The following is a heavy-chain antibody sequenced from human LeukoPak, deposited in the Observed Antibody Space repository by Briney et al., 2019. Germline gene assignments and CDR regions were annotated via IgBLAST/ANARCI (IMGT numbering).Heavy chain of an antibody. CDR1: GFTFCGSA. J-gene: IGHJ6*03. CDR3: TTQDDSGYDLEYYYYYMDV. D-gene: IGHD5-12*01. CDR2: IRSKANSYAT. Sequence: GGSLRLSCAASGFTFCGSAMHWVRQASGKGLEWVGRIRSKANSYATAYAASVKGRFTISRDDSKNTAYLQMNSLKTEDTAVYYCTTQDDSGYDLEYYYYYMDVWGKGTTVTVSS. V-gene: IGHV3-73*01.